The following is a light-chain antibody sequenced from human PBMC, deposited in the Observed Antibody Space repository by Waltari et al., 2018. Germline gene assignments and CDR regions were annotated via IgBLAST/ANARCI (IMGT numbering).Light chain of an antibody. V-gene: IGKV2-28*01. CDR2: LGF. CDR1: QRLLNSDGYTH. J-gene: IGKJ2*03. CDR3: MQSLQTPFS. Sequence: VVTQTPLPLPFTSGEPASIPSRSIQRLLNSDGYTHLHWFLQKPGQSPHLLIYLGFNRASGVPDRFSGSGSGTHFTLTVSRVEAEDVGVYYCMQSLQTPFSCGQGTKVEMK.